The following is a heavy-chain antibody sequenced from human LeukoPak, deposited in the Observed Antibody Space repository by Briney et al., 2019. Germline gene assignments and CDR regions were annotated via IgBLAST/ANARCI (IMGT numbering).Heavy chain of an antibody. V-gene: IGHV3-73*01. CDR1: GFIFSDSA. D-gene: IGHD1-26*01. J-gene: IGHJ5*02. Sequence: PGGSLRLSCAASGFIFSDSAIHWVRQSSGKGLEWIGHMDKETNLYATALAASVKGRFTVSRDDSKNTAYLHMNSLKTEDTALYYCTRDSGTYNWFDPWGQGTLVTVSS. CDR3: TRDSGTYNWFDP. CDR2: MDKETNLYAT.